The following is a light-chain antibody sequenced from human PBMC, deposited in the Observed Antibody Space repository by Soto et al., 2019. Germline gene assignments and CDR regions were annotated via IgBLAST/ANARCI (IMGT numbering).Light chain of an antibody. Sequence: QPVLTQPPSVSGAPGQRVTISCTGSSSNIGAGYDVHWYQQLPGTAPKLLIYGNSNRPSGVPDRFSGSKSGTSAPLAITGLQAEDEADYYCQSYDSSLSGSRVFGTGTKLTVL. CDR2: GNS. V-gene: IGLV1-40*01. J-gene: IGLJ1*01. CDR1: SSNIGAGYD. CDR3: QSYDSSLSGSRV.